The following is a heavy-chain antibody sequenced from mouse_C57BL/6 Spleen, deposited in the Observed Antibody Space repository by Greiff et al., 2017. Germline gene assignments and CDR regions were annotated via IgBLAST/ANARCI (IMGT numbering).Heavy chain of an antibody. Sequence: EVQLVESGGDLVKPGGSLKLSCAASGFTFSSYGMSWVRQTPDKRLEWVATISSGGSYTYYPDSVKGRFTISRDNAKNTLYLQMSSLKSEDTAMYYCARRGSNYVDAMDYWGQGTSVTVSS. D-gene: IGHD2-5*01. CDR1: GFTFSSYG. V-gene: IGHV5-6*01. CDR3: ARRGSNYVDAMDY. CDR2: ISSGGSYT. J-gene: IGHJ4*01.